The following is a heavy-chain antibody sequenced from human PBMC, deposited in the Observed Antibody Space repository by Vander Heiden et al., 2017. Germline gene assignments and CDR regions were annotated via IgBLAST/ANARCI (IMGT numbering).Heavy chain of an antibody. CDR1: GRHIRISRHY. V-gene: IGHV4-39*01. CDR2: IYYSGGT. Sequence: QLQLQASGPGLVKPSETLSLTRTVSGRHIRISRHYCGWIRQPLGKGLEWIVSIYYSGGTHYNPSLNSRVTISVDTSKNQFSLKLSSVTAADTAVYYCARREVGAWELPERDFDYWGEGTLVNVSS. J-gene: IGHJ4*02. CDR3: ARREVGAWELPERDFDY. D-gene: IGHD1-26*01.